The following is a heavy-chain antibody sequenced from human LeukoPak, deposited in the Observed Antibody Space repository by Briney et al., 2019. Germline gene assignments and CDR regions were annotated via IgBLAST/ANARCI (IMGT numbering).Heavy chain of an antibody. D-gene: IGHD5-12*01. CDR3: ARVIEPLVAPSWFDP. J-gene: IGHJ5*02. V-gene: IGHV1-69*04. Sequence: EASVKVSCKASGGTFSSYAISWVRQAPGQGLEWMGRIIPILGIANYAQKFQGRVTITADKSTSTAYMELSSLRSEDTAVYYCARVIEPLVAPSWFDPWGQGTLVTVSS. CDR2: IIPILGIA. CDR1: GGTFSSYA.